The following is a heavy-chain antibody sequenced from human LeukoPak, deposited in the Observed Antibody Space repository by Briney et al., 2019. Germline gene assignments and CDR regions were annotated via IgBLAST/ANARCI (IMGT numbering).Heavy chain of an antibody. J-gene: IGHJ5*02. Sequence: PGGSLRLSCAASGFTFSSYWMSWVRQAPGKGLEWVANIKQDGSEKYYVDSVKGRFTISRDNAKNSLYLQMNSLRAEDTAVYYCARDDDYVWGSYRSWGQRTLVTVSS. D-gene: IGHD3-16*02. CDR1: GFTFSSYW. V-gene: IGHV3-7*01. CDR2: IKQDGSEK. CDR3: ARDDDYVWGSYRS.